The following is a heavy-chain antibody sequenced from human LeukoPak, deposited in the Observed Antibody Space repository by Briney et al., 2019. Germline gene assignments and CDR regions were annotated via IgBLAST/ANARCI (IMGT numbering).Heavy chain of an antibody. D-gene: IGHD5-18*01. CDR1: GFTFSSYV. Sequence: GGSLRLSCTTSGFTFSSYVMSWVRQAPETGLQWVSGISATGESTYYADSVKGRFTISRDNSRNTVYLQMNSLRAEDTAVYYCANDLGWIQLNLGRGQGTLVTVSS. CDR2: ISATGEST. V-gene: IGHV3-23*01. J-gene: IGHJ4*02. CDR3: ANDLGWIQLNLG.